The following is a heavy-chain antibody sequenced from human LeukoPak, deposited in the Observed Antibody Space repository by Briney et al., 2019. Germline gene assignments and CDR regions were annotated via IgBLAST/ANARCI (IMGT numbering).Heavy chain of an antibody. CDR2: IIPIFGTA. CDR1: GGTFSSYA. Sequence: ASVKVSCKASGGTFSSYAISWVRQAPGQGLEWMGGIIPIFGTANYAQKFQGRVTITTDESTSTAYMELSSLRSEDTVVYAGASPVAGNWNDDIWGQGTMVTVSS. V-gene: IGHV1-69*05. D-gene: IGHD1-20*01. J-gene: IGHJ3*02. CDR3: ASPVAGNWNDDI.